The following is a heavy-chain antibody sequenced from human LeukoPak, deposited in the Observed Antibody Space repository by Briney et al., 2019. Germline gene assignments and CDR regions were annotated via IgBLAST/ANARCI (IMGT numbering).Heavy chain of an antibody. CDR3: ARHLGSSIEY. D-gene: IGHD3-10*01. V-gene: IGHV4-39*01. Sequence: PSETLSLTCTVSGGSISSSSYYWGWIRQPPGKGLEWIGSIYYSGSTYYNPSLESRVTISVDTSKSQFSLTLRSVTAADTAVYYCARHLGSSIEYWAQGTLVTVSS. CDR2: IYYSGST. J-gene: IGHJ4*02. CDR1: GGSISSSSYY.